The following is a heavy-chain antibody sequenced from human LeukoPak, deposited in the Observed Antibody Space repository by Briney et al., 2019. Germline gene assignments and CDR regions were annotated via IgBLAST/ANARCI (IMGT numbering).Heavy chain of an antibody. Sequence: SETLSLTCTVSGGSISSSSYYWGWIRQPPGKGLEWIGSIYYSGSTYYNPSLKSRVTISVDTSKNQFSLKLSSVTAADTAVYYCARHPPYVPQPHAFDIWGQGTMVTVSS. CDR3: ARHPPYVPQPHAFDI. D-gene: IGHD3-16*01. V-gene: IGHV4-39*01. J-gene: IGHJ3*02. CDR2: IYYSGST. CDR1: GGSISSSSYY.